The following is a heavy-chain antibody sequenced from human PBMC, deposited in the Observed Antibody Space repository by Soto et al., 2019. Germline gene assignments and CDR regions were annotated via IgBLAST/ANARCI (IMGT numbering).Heavy chain of an antibody. J-gene: IGHJ6*02. D-gene: IGHD6-6*01. CDR2: ISGSGGST. CDR1: GFTFSSYA. CDR3: AKDHRVTAARPYYYGMDV. Sequence: GGSLRLSCAASGFTFSSYAMSWVRQAPGKGLEWVSAISGSGGSTYYADSVKGRFTISRDNSKNTLYLQMNSLRAEDTAVYYCAKDHRVTAARPYYYGMDVWGQGTTVTVSS. V-gene: IGHV3-23*01.